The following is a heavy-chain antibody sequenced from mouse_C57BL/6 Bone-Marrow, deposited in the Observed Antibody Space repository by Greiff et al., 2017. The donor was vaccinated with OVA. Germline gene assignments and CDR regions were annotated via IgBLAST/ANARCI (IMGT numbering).Heavy chain of an antibody. CDR3: ARSGGLPFAY. Sequence: VQLQQSGAELVRPGTSVKVSCKASGYAFTNYLIEWVKQRPGRGLEWIGVINPGSGGTNYNEKFKGKATLTADKSSSTAYMQLSSLTSEDSAVYFCARSGGLPFAYWGQGTLVTVSA. D-gene: IGHD2-4*01. CDR2: INPGSGGT. CDR1: GYAFTNYL. J-gene: IGHJ3*01. V-gene: IGHV1-54*01.